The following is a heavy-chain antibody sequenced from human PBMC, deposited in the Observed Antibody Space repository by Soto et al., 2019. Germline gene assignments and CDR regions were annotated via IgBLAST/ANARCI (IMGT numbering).Heavy chain of an antibody. V-gene: IGHV4-61*01. CDR2: ISHTGDT. Sequence: PSETLSLTCTVSDASVWSDSYFWTWIRQPPGKGLEWIAYISHTGDTNYNPSLKSRVTISIDTSRNQFSLTVTSVTAADTAVYFCARIVVGVTVDLWGQGSLATVSS. D-gene: IGHD1-26*01. J-gene: IGHJ4*02. CDR1: DASVWSDSYF. CDR3: ARIVVGVTVDL.